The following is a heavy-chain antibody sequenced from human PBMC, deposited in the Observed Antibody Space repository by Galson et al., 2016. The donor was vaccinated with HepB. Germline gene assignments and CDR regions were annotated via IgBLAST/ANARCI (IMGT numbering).Heavy chain of an antibody. Sequence: SLRLSCAASGFTFTSYGMHWVRQAPGKGLEWVAVIYYDGRNKYYADSVKGRFTISRDNSKNTLYLQMNSLRPEDTAVYYCARDRATYDSSGYWFDYWGQGTLVTVSS. V-gene: IGHV3-33*01. CDR1: GFTFTSYG. CDR3: ARDRATYDSSGYWFDY. D-gene: IGHD3-22*01. J-gene: IGHJ4*02. CDR2: IYYDGRNK.